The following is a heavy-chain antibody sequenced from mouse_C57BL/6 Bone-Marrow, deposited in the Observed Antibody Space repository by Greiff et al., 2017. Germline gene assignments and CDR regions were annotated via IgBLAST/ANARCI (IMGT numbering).Heavy chain of an antibody. CDR3: ARGGPLLDY. D-gene: IGHD3-3*01. CDR1: GFTFSDYY. CDR2: INYDGSST. J-gene: IGHJ2*01. Sequence: EVKLVESEGGLVQPGSSMKLSCTASGFTFSDYYMAWVRQVPEKGLEWVANINYDGSSTYYLDSLKSRFIISRDNAKNILYLQMSSLKSEDTATYYCARGGPLLDYWGQGTTLTVSS. V-gene: IGHV5-16*01.